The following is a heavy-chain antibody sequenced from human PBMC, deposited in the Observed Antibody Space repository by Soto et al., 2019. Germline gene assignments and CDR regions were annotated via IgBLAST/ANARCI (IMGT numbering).Heavy chain of an antibody. CDR1: GGSFSGYY. CDR3: ARDIGGYDYGDYGYYYYYYYMDV. Sequence: KPSETLSLTCAVYGGSFSGYYWSWIRQPPGKGLEWIGEINHSGSTNYNPSLKSRVTISVDTSKNQFSLKLSSVTAADTAVYYCARDIGGYDYGDYGYYYYYYYMDVWGKGTTVTVSS. D-gene: IGHD4-17*01. J-gene: IGHJ6*03. CDR2: INHSGST. V-gene: IGHV4-34*01.